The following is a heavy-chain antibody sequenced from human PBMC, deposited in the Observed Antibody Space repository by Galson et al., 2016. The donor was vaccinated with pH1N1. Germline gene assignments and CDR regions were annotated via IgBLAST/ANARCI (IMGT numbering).Heavy chain of an antibody. CDR2: IYLGDSDT. CDR3: ATPRGSSSLAFDY. Sequence: QSGAEVKKPGESLKISCKGSGYSFSNSWIVRVRPMPGKGLEWMGIIYLGDSDTTNSPSFQGQVTISADKSISAAYLQWSSLKASDTAIYNCATPRGSSSLAFDYWGQGTLVTVSS. D-gene: IGHD1-26*01. J-gene: IGHJ4*02. CDR1: GYSFSNSW. V-gene: IGHV5-51*01.